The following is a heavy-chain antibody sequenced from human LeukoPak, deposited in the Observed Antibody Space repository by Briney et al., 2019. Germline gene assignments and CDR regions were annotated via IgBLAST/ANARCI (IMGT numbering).Heavy chain of an antibody. Sequence: GFTXSXXXXHXVXXXXGXXXXWXSRXXSDGSSTTYADCGKGRFTIDRENAKNSVYMQMNSLRAEDTAVYDCARKRLCGGDCYGDAFDIWGQGTMVTVSS. CDR1: GFTXSXXX. J-gene: IGHJ3*02. D-gene: IGHD2-21*02. CDR3: ARKRLCGGDCYGDAFDI. V-gene: IGHV3-74*01. CDR2: XXSDGSST.